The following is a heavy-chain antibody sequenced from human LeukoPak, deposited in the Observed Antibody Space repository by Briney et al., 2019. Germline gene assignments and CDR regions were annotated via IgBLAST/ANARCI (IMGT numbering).Heavy chain of an antibody. CDR2: IYYSGST. V-gene: IGHV4-31*01. D-gene: IGHD4-11*01. Sequence: SETLSLTCTVSGGSISSGGYYWSWNRPHPGKGLEWLGYIYYSGSTYYNPSLKSLVTISVDTPKNQYSLKLSSVTAADTAVYYCARVSAVTTLTYYYMDVWGKGTTVTVSS. CDR1: GGSISSGGYY. J-gene: IGHJ6*03. CDR3: ARVSAVTTLTYYYMDV.